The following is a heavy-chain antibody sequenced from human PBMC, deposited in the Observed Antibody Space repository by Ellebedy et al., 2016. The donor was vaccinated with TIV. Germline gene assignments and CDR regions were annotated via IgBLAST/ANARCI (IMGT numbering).Heavy chain of an antibody. Sequence: GGSLRLSXAASGFTFSSYAMSWVRQAPGKGLEWVAVIWYDGSNNYYADSVKGRFTISRDNSKNTLYLQMNSLRAEDTAVYYCAREGSSGWSQYYFDYWGQGTLVTVSS. CDR3: AREGSSGWSQYYFDY. CDR1: GFTFSSYA. V-gene: IGHV3-33*08. D-gene: IGHD6-19*01. J-gene: IGHJ4*02. CDR2: IWYDGSNN.